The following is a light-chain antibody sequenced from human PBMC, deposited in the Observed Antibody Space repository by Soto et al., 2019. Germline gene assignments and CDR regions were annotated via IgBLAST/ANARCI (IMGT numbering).Light chain of an antibody. CDR2: VNSGGSH. V-gene: IGLV4-69*01. CDR3: QTRGTGSAFVG. CDR1: SGHSNYA. Sequence: QSVLTQSPSASASLGASVKLTCTLSSGHSNYAIAWHQQQPEKGPRYLMKVNSGGSHIKGDGIPDRFSGSSSGAERYLFISSLQSEDEADYYCQTRGTGSAFVGFGGGTQLTVL. J-gene: IGLJ7*01.